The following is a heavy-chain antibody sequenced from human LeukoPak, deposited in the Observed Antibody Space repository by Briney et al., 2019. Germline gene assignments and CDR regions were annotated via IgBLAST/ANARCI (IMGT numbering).Heavy chain of an antibody. V-gene: IGHV4-34*01. CDR3: ARGETTYYYDSSGYYDY. CDR1: GGSFSGYY. J-gene: IGHJ4*02. D-gene: IGHD3-22*01. CDR2: INHSGST. Sequence: SEPLSLTCAVYGGSFSGYYWSRIRQPPGKGLEWIGEINHSGSTNYNPSLKSRVTISVDTSKNQFSLKLSSVTAADTAVYYCARGETTYYYDSSGYYDYWGQGTLVTVSS.